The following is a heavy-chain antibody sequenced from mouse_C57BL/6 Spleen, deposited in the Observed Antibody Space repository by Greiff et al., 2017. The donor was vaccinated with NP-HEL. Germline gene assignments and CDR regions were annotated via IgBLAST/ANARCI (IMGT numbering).Heavy chain of an antibody. J-gene: IGHJ3*01. CDR2: IDPEDGDT. V-gene: IGHV14-1*01. D-gene: IGHD1-1*01. Sequence: VQLQQSGAELVRPGASVKLSCTASGFNIKDYYMHWVKQRPEQGLEWIGRIDPEDGDTEYAPKFQGKATMTADTSSNTAYLQLSSLTSEDTAVDYCTPHYGSSPAWFAYWGQGTLVTVSA. CDR3: TPHYGSSPAWFAY. CDR1: GFNIKDYY.